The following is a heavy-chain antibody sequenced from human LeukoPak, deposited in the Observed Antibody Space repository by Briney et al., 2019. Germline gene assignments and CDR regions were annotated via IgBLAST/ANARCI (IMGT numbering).Heavy chain of an antibody. CDR3: ARDRLGDYDHSGYYDK. CDR1: GFTFSDYY. J-gene: IGHJ4*02. D-gene: IGHD3-22*01. Sequence: PGGSLRLSCAASGFTFSDYYMSCIRQAPGKGREWVSYICDSGRTIYYADSVKGRFTSSRDNAKNSVYLQMNNLRAEDTAVYYCARDRLGDYDHSGYYDKWGQGTLVTVSS. CDR2: ICDSGRTI. V-gene: IGHV3-11*01.